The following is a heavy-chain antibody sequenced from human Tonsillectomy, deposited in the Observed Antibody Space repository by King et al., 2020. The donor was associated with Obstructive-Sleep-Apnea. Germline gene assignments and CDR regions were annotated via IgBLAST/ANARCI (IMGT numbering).Heavy chain of an antibody. V-gene: IGHV1-18*01. CDR2: ISAYGGTT. CDR1: GYTFNTYG. CDR3: ARDWPSTSDREFLAGSYYYHYGMDV. Sequence: VQLVQSGAEVKKPGASVKVSCKASGYTFNTYGISWVRQAPGQGLEWMGWISAYGGTTNYAQKFQGRVTMTTDTSTSTAYMELRSLRSDDTAVYYCARDWPSTSDREFLAGSYYYHYGMDVWGQGTTVTVSS. D-gene: IGHD3-10*01. J-gene: IGHJ6*02.